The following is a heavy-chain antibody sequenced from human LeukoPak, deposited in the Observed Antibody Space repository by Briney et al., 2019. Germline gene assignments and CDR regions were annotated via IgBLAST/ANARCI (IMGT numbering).Heavy chain of an antibody. D-gene: IGHD3-22*01. V-gene: IGHV3-30*02. Sequence: GGSLRLSCGASSFTFSSYVMSWVRQAPGKGLEWVAFIRYDGSNKYYADSVKGRFTISRDNSKNTLYLQMNSLRAEDTAVYYCAKDYDSSGYPYWYFDLWGRGTLVTVSS. J-gene: IGHJ2*01. CDR2: IRYDGSNK. CDR3: AKDYDSSGYPYWYFDL. CDR1: SFTFSSYV.